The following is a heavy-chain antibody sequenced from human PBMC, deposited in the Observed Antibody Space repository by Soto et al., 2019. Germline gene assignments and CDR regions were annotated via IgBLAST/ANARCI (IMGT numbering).Heavy chain of an antibody. Sequence: GGSLRLSCAASGFTFSSYAMSWVRQAPGKGLEWVSAISGSGGSTYYADSVKGRFTISRDNSKNTLYLQMNSLRAEDTAVYYCAKDLDIVVVVAATRAFDIWGQGTMVTVSS. CDR3: AKDLDIVVVVAATRAFDI. J-gene: IGHJ3*02. D-gene: IGHD2-15*01. V-gene: IGHV3-23*01. CDR2: ISGSGGST. CDR1: GFTFSSYA.